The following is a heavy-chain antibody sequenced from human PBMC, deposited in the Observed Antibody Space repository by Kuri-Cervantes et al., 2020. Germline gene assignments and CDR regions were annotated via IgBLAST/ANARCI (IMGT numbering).Heavy chain of an antibody. J-gene: IGHJ6*02. CDR3: ATGRTTVTYAGGMDV. V-gene: IGHV1-69*06. CDR2: IIPIFGTA. CDR1: GGTFSSYA. D-gene: IGHD4-17*01. Sequence: SVKVSCKASGGTFSSYAISWVRQAPGQGLEWMGGIIPIFGTANYAQKFQGRVTITADKSTSTAYMELSSLRSEDTAVYYCATGRTTVTYAGGMDVWGQGTTVTVSS.